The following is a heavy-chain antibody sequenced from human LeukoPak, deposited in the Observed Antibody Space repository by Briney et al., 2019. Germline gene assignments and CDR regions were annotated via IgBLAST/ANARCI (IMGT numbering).Heavy chain of an antibody. CDR2: ISYDGSNK. Sequence: GRSLRLSCAASGFTFSSYGMHWVRQAPGKGLEWVAVISYDGSNKYYADSVKGRFTISRDNSKNTLYLQMNSLRAEDTAVYYCARGLYTGKYQLSDWGQGTLVTVSS. CDR1: GFTFSSYG. J-gene: IGHJ4*02. D-gene: IGHD2-2*01. V-gene: IGHV3-30*03. CDR3: ARGLYTGKYQLSD.